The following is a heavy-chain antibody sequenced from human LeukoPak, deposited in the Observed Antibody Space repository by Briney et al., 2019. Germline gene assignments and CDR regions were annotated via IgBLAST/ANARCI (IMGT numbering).Heavy chain of an antibody. Sequence: GGSLRLSCAASGLTFSSHSMNWVRQAPGKGLEWVSHIRSSSRTTYYADSVKGRFTISRDDAKNSLYLQMNSLRGEDTAVYYCASWAGTTAGFSGPFNFWGQGTLVTVSS. CDR3: ASWAGTTAGFSGPFNF. J-gene: IGHJ4*02. D-gene: IGHD6-25*01. CDR1: GLTFSSHS. CDR2: IRSSSRTT. V-gene: IGHV3-48*01.